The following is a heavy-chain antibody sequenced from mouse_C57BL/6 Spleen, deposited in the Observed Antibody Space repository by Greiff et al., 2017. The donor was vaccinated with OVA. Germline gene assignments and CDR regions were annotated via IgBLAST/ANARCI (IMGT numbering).Heavy chain of an antibody. CDR1: GYTFTDYY. CDR3: ANYGDYFDY. CDR2: INPNNGGT. D-gene: IGHD1-1*01. Sequence: VQLQQSGPELVKPGASVKISCKASGYTFTDYYMNWVKQSHGKSLEWIGDINPNNGGTSYNQKFKGKATLTVDKSSSTAYMELRSLTSEDSAVYYSANYGDYFDYWGQGTTLTVSS. J-gene: IGHJ2*01. V-gene: IGHV1-26*01.